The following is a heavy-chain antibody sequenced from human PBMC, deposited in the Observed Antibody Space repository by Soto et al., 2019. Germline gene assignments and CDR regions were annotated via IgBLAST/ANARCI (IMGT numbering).Heavy chain of an antibody. CDR1: GVSITPYF. CDR2: IYASGRT. Sequence: QVQLQESGPGLVKPSETLSLTCTVSGVSITPYFWSWIRQPAGEAPEWLGHIYASGRTTYNPSLKGRGTMFVSQTQVSLRLTSVTAADTAVYYCARHFDVDPSLDHYYFDLWGRGALVTVSS. D-gene: IGHD3-9*01. J-gene: IGHJ2*01. V-gene: IGHV4-4*07. CDR3: ARHFDVDPSLDHYYFDL.